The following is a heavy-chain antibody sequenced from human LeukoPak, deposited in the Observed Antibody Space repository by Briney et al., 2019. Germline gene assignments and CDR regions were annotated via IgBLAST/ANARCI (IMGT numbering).Heavy chain of an antibody. J-gene: IGHJ4*02. CDR3: AREIEMATIDY. CDR1: GGSISSYY. Sequence: SETLSLTCTVSGGSISSYYWSWLRQPPGKGLEWIGYIYYSGSTNYNPSLKSRVNIAVDTSKNQFSLKLSSVTAADTAVYYCAREIEMATIDYWGQGTLVTVSS. V-gene: IGHV4-59*01. CDR2: IYYSGST. D-gene: IGHD5-24*01.